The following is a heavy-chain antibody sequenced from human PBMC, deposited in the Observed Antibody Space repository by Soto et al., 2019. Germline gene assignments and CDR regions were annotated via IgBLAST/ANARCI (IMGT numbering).Heavy chain of an antibody. V-gene: IGHV1-18*01. J-gene: IGHJ6*03. CDR2: ISANNGDT. CDR3: ARMVRGSNIDYYYYMDV. Sequence: QVQPVQSGAEVKKPGASVKVSCKASGYTFTSHGISWVRQAPGQGLEWMGWISANNGDTNYAQKFQGRVTVTTDTSTSTGYMELRSLRSEDTALYYCARMVRGSNIDYYYYMDVWGIGTTVTVSS. CDR1: GYTFTSHG. D-gene: IGHD3-10*01.